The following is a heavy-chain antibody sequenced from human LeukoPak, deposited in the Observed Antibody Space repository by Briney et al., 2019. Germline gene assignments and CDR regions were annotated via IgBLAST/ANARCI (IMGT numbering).Heavy chain of an antibody. CDR2: ISYEGSVK. CDR3: ARGISSSWTTFDL. Sequence: GGSLRLSCEASGFIFSVYSMHWVRQAPGKGLEWVALISYEGSVKFYASSVKGRFTFSRDNSKNMLYLEMDNLRGNDTAVYYCARGISSSWTTFDLWGQGTVVTVSS. D-gene: IGHD2-15*01. CDR1: GFIFSVYS. J-gene: IGHJ4*02. V-gene: IGHV3-30-3*01.